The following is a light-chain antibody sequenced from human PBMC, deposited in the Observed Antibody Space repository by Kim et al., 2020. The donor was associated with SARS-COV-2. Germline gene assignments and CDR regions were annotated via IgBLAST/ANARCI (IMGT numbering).Light chain of an antibody. CDR2: GAS. Sequence: SPGERATLSCRASQGVSSSYLGWYQQKPGQAPRLLIYGASSRASGIPDRFSGSGSGTDFTLTISRLEPEDFAVYYCQQYGSSPRTFGQGTKVDIK. V-gene: IGKV3-20*01. CDR3: QQYGSSPRT. J-gene: IGKJ1*01. CDR1: QGVSSSY.